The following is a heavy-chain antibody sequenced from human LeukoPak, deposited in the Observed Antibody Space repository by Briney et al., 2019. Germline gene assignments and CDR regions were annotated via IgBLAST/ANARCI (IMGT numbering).Heavy chain of an antibody. CDR3: ARERSGYSYGFGYYYYMDV. J-gene: IGHJ6*03. D-gene: IGHD5-18*01. Sequence: PSETLSLTCTVSGGSISSYYWSWIRQPAGKGLEWIGRIYTSGSTNYNPSLKSRVTISVDTSKNQLSLKLSSVTAADTAVYYCARERSGYSYGFGYYYYMDVWGKGTTVTVSS. CDR2: IYTSGST. V-gene: IGHV4-4*07. CDR1: GGSISSYY.